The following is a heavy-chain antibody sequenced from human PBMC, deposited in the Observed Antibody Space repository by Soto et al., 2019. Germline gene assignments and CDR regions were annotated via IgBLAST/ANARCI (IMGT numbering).Heavy chain of an antibody. CDR1: GYNFAGYW. J-gene: IGHJ4*02. CDR3: ARGGVSTRTFDY. Sequence: GESLKICWKGSGYNFAGYWVAGVRQMPGKGLELMGIIYPSDSDTRYRPSFQGQVTISADKSISSAYLQWSSLRASDTAMYYCARGGVSTRTFDYWGQGTPVTAPQ. D-gene: IGHD3-3*01. V-gene: IGHV5-51*01. CDR2: IYPSDSDT.